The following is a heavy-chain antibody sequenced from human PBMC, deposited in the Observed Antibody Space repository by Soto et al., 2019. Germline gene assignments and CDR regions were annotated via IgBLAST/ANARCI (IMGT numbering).Heavy chain of an antibody. D-gene: IGHD3-3*01. Sequence: NPSETVSLTCTVSGCSISIYYWSWIRQPPGKGLEWIGYIYYSGSTNYNPSLKSRVTISVDTSKNQFSLKLSSVTAADTAVYYCARHSSYDFWSGYYPHADYYYYMDVWGKGTTVTVSS. CDR3: ARHSSYDFWSGYYPHADYYYYMDV. J-gene: IGHJ6*03. CDR2: IYYSGST. CDR1: GCSISIYY. V-gene: IGHV4-59*08.